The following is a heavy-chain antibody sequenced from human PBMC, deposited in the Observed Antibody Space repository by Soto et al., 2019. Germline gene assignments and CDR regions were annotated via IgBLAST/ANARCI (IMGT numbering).Heavy chain of an antibody. CDR3: ASLMLTRGTCDWFDP. V-gene: IGHV4-59*08. CDR1: GGSISSYY. Sequence: SETLSLTCTVSGGSISSYYWSWIRQPPGKGLEWIGYISNIGSTNYNPSLKSRITVSLDTSRNQFSLNMRSVTAADTAVYYCASLMLTRGTCDWFDPWGQGTLVTVSS. CDR2: ISNIGST. D-gene: IGHD2-15*01. J-gene: IGHJ5*02.